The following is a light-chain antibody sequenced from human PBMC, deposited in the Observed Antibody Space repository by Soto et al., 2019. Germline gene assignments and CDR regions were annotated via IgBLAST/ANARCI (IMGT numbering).Light chain of an antibody. V-gene: IGKV1-5*03. CDR1: QSINSY. CDR3: QQSSDYPWT. J-gene: IGKJ1*01. Sequence: DIQMTQSPSTLSASVGDRVTITCRASQSINSYLAWYQQKPGKAPKLLIYEASNLDSGVPSRFSGSGSGTEFTLTISSLQPDDFATYYCQQSSDYPWTFGQGTKVDIK. CDR2: EAS.